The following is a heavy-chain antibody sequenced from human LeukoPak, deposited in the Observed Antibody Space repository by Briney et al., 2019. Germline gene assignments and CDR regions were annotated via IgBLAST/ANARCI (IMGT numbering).Heavy chain of an antibody. Sequence: ASVRVSCKASGGTFSSYAIGWVRQAPGQGLEWMGGIIPIFGTANYAQKFQGRVTITTDESTSTAYMELSSLRSEDTAVYYCARGQGALADYYMDVWGKGTTVTVSS. J-gene: IGHJ6*03. V-gene: IGHV1-69*05. CDR1: GGTFSSYA. D-gene: IGHD3-3*02. CDR3: ARGQGALADYYMDV. CDR2: IIPIFGTA.